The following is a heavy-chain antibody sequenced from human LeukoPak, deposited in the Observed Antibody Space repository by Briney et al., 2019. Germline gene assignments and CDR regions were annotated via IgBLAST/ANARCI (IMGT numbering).Heavy chain of an antibody. V-gene: IGHV4-4*07. CDR3: ARYLYDFWSGQTPTNWFDP. Sequence: SETLSLTCTVSGGSISSYYWSWIRQPPGKGLEWIGRIYTSGSTNYNPSLKSRVTMSVDTSKNQFSLKLSSVTAADTAVYYCARYLYDFWSGQTPTNWFDPWGQGTLVTVSS. J-gene: IGHJ5*02. D-gene: IGHD3-3*01. CDR2: IYTSGST. CDR1: GGSISSYY.